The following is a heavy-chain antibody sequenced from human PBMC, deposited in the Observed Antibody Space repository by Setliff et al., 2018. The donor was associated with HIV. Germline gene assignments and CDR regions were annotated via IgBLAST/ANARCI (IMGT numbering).Heavy chain of an antibody. CDR1: GGSFSGYY. CDR2: INHSGSP. Sequence: PSETLSLTCAVYGGSFSGYYWSWIRQPPGKGLEWIGEINHSGSPNYSPSLKSRVTISVDTSKNQFSLRLTSVTAADTAVYFCARLRITMIMMLNYFDYWGQGTLVTVSS. V-gene: IGHV4-34*01. CDR3: ARLRITMIMMLNYFDY. J-gene: IGHJ4*02. D-gene: IGHD3-22*01.